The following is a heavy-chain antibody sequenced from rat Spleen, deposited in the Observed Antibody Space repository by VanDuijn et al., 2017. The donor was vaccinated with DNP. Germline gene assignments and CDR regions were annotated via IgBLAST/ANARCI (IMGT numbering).Heavy chain of an antibody. D-gene: IGHD1-2*01. Sequence: EVQLVESGGDLVQAGRSLKLSCVASGFTFNKYWMTWIRQVPGKGLEWIASITNNGGSPYYRDSLKGRFTVSRDTTKSTLYLQMDSLKSEDTATYYCARGSSSMYWYFDFWGPGTMVTVSS. J-gene: IGHJ1*01. CDR2: ITNNGGSP. V-gene: IGHV5-31*01. CDR3: ARGSSSMYWYFDF. CDR1: GFTFNKYW.